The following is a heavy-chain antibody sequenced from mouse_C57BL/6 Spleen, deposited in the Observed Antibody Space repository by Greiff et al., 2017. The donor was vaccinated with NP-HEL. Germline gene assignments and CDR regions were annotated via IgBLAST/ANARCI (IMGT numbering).Heavy chain of an antibody. D-gene: IGHD1-1*01. CDR3: VSDYYGSSYVGDY. Sequence: QVQLQQPGAELVKPGASVKLSCKASGYTFTSYWMHWVKQRPGQGLEWIGMIHPNSGSTNYNEKFKSKATLTVDKSSSTAYMQLSSLTSEDSAVYYCVSDYYGSSYVGDYWGQGTTLTVSS. CDR2: IHPNSGST. J-gene: IGHJ2*01. V-gene: IGHV1-64*01. CDR1: GYTFTSYW.